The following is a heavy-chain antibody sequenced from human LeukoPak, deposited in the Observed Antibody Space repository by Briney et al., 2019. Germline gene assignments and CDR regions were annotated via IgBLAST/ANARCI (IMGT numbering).Heavy chain of an antibody. D-gene: IGHD5-18*01. V-gene: IGHV3-53*01. CDR2: IYSGGST. J-gene: IGHJ4*02. CDR1: GFTVSSNY. CDR3: ARVGYSYVFFDY. Sequence: GGSLRLSCAASGFTVSSNYMSWVRQAPGKGLEWVSVIYSGGSTYYADSVKGRFTISRDNSKITLYLQMNSLRAEDTAVYYCARVGYSYVFFDYWGQGTLVTVSS.